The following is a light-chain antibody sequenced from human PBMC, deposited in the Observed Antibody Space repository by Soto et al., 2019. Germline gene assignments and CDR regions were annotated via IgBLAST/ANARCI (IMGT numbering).Light chain of an antibody. J-gene: IGKJ1*01. CDR2: DTS. CDR3: HQYDISPWT. CDR1: QSVSSY. V-gene: IGKV3-11*01. Sequence: VLTQSPATLSLSPGERATLSCMASQSVSSYLAWYQQKPGQAPRLLIYDTSNRATGVPARFSGSGSGTDFTLTISRLEPEDFAVYYCHQYDISPWTFGQGTKVDIK.